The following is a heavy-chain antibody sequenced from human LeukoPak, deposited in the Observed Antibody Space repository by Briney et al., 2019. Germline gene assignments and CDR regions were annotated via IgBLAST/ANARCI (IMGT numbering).Heavy chain of an antibody. V-gene: IGHV3-11*04. J-gene: IGHJ6*03. D-gene: IGHD5-24*01. CDR2: ISSSGNTI. CDR1: GFTFSDYY. Sequence: PGGSLRLSCAASGFTFSDYYMSWIRQAPGKGLEWVSYISSSGNTIYYADSVRGRFTISRDNAKNSLYLQMNSLRAEDSAVYYCARALWGYNLIDYYYYYMDVWGKGTTVTVFS. CDR3: ARALWGYNLIDYYYYYMDV.